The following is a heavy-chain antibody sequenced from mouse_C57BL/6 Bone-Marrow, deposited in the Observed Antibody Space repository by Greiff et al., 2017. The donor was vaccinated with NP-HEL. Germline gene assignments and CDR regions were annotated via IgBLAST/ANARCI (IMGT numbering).Heavy chain of an antibody. V-gene: IGHV5-12*01. CDR1: GFTFSDYY. J-gene: IGHJ4*01. CDR2: ISNGGGST. CDR3: ARDYGNGEDY. Sequence: DVHLVESGGGLVQPGGSLKLSCAASGFTFSDYYMYWVRQTPEKRLEWVAYISNGGGSTYYPDTVKGRFTISRDNAKNTLYLQMSRLKSEDTAMYYCARDYGNGEDYWGQGTSVTVSS. D-gene: IGHD2-1*01.